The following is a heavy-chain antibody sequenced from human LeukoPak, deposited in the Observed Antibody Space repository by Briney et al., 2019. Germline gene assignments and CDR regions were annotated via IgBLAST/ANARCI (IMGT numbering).Heavy chain of an antibody. CDR1: GFIFSSYT. CDR3: AKAEAVAAYFDY. V-gene: IGHV3-48*01. CDR2: ISSTSSTI. Sequence: GGSLRLSCAASGFIFSSYTMNWVRQAPGKGLEWVSYISSTSSTIYYADSVKGRFTISRDNSKNTLYLQMNSLRAEDTAVYYCAKAEAVAAYFDYWGQGTLVTVSS. D-gene: IGHD6-19*01. J-gene: IGHJ4*02.